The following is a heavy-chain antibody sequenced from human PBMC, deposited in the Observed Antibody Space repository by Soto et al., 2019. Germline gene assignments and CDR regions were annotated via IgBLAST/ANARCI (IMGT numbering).Heavy chain of an antibody. CDR2: IYKSTTT. J-gene: IGHJ5*01. Sequence: PSETLSLTCSVSGDSISTVDYFWAWIRQPPGQALEYIGYIYKSTTTYYNPSFESRVAISLDTPKSQFSLTVTSVTAADTAVYFCARGRYCLTGRCFPNWFDSWGQGTLVTVSS. V-gene: IGHV4-30-4*01. CDR1: GDSISTVDYF. CDR3: ARGRYCLTGRCFPNWFDS. D-gene: IGHD2-15*01.